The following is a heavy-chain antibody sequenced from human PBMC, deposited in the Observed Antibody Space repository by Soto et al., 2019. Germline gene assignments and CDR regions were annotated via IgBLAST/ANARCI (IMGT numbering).Heavy chain of an antibody. V-gene: IGHV4-39*01. Sequence: SETLSLTCTVSGGATNSTVYYWGWIRQPPGKGLEWIGSSNYGGPTYYSPSLQSRVTMSLDTAKNHFSLNLRSVTAADTAVYYCARHGAYSTSVYYYYGMDVWGQGTTVTV. CDR1: GGATNSTVYY. CDR2: SNYGGPT. J-gene: IGHJ6*02. CDR3: ARHGAYSTSVYYYYGMDV. D-gene: IGHD6-13*01.